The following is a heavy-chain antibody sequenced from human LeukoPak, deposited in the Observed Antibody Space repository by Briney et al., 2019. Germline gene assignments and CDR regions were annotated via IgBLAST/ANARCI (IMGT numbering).Heavy chain of an antibody. Sequence: GGSLRLSCTASGFTFGDYAMSWFRQAPGKGLEWVGFIRSKAYGGTTEYAAPVKGRFTISRDDSKSIAYLQMNSLKTEDTAVYYCTRDLTRLRYSLGYYYYYYMDAWGKGTTVTVSS. CDR1: GFTFGDYA. CDR2: IRSKAYGGTT. J-gene: IGHJ6*03. D-gene: IGHD5-12*01. CDR3: TRDLTRLRYSLGYYYYYYMDA. V-gene: IGHV3-49*03.